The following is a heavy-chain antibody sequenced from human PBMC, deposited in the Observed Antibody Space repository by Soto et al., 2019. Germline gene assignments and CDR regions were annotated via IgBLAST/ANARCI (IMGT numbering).Heavy chain of an antibody. Sequence: PSETLSLTCTVSGGSISSSSYYWGWIRQPPGKGMEWIGSIYYSESTYYNPSLKSRVTISVDTSKNQFSLKLSSVTAADTAVYYCAIRSGWFGDGAPDYYYYYYMDVWGKGTTVTVSS. D-gene: IGHD3-10*01. CDR2: IYYSEST. CDR1: GGSISSSSYY. V-gene: IGHV4-39*01. J-gene: IGHJ6*03. CDR3: AIRSGWFGDGAPDYYYYYYMDV.